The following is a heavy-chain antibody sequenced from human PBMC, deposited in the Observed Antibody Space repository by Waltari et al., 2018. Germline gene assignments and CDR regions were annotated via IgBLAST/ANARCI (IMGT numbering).Heavy chain of an antibody. V-gene: IGHV1-8*01. CDR3: ARVLSGILTGYYRNWFDP. D-gene: IGHD3-9*01. J-gene: IGHJ5*02. CDR2: MNPNSGNT. Sequence: QVQLVQSGAEVKKPGASVKVSCNASGYTFPSSHINWVRHATGQGLEWMGWMNPNSGNTGYAQKFQGRVTMTRNTSISTAYMELSSLRSEDTAVYYCARVLSGILTGYYRNWFDPWGQGTLVTVSS. CDR1: GYTFPSSH.